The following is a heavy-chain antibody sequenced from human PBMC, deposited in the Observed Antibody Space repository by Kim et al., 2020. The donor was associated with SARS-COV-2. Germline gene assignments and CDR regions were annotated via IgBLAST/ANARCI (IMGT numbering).Heavy chain of an antibody. V-gene: IGHV4-34*01. CDR3: ARPLTMIVGKGPFDP. CDR1: GGSFSGYY. Sequence: SETLSLTCAVYGGSFSGYYWSWIRQPPGKGLEWIGEINHSGSTNYNPSLKSRVTISVDTSKNQFSLKLSPVTAADTAVYYCARPLTMIVGKGPFDPWGQGTLVTVSS. J-gene: IGHJ5*02. CDR2: INHSGST. D-gene: IGHD3-22*01.